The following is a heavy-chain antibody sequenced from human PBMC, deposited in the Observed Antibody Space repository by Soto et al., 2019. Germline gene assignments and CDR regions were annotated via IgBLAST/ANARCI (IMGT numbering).Heavy chain of an antibody. D-gene: IGHD1-1*01. J-gene: IGHJ4*02. CDR3: AKGSTRPDH. CDR1: GGSISSHH. CDR2: MSNSGST. Sequence: QVQLQESGPGLVKASETLSLTCTVSGGSISSHHWSWIRQPPGKGLEWIGYMSNSGSTNYNPSLKSRVPISVDTSKSQFSLKLNSVTAADTAIYYCAKGSTRPDHWGQGTLVTVS. V-gene: IGHV4-59*11.